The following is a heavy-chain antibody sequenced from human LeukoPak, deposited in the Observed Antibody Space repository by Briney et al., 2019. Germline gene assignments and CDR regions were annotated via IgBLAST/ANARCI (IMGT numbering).Heavy chain of an antibody. Sequence: PGGSLRLSCAASGFTFDDYAMHWVRQAPGKGLEWVSGISWNSGSIGYADSVKGRFTISRDNAKNSLYLQMNSQRAEDTALYYCAKDLSPASSSWFEFDYWGQGTLVTVSS. D-gene: IGHD6-13*01. J-gene: IGHJ4*02. CDR1: GFTFDDYA. V-gene: IGHV3-9*01. CDR3: AKDLSPASSSWFEFDY. CDR2: ISWNSGSI.